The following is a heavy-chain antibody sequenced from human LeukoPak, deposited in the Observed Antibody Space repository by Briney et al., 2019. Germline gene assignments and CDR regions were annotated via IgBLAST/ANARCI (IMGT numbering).Heavy chain of an antibody. CDR2: ITSSSSYI. D-gene: IGHD1-26*01. Sequence: GGSLRLSCAASGFTFSSYAMHWVRQAPGKGLEWVSSITSSSSYIYYADSVKGRFTISRDNAKNSLYLQMNSLRDEDTAIYYCARDPYSGTYYQYYYYYMDVWGKGTTVTVSS. CDR1: GFTFSSYA. J-gene: IGHJ6*03. V-gene: IGHV3-21*01. CDR3: ARDPYSGTYYQYYYYYMDV.